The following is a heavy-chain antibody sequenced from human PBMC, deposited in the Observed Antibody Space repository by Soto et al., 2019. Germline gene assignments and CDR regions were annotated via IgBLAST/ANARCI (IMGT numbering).Heavy chain of an antibody. J-gene: IGHJ3*02. CDR1: SGSFSGDY. CDR3: ARGDYDYIWGSYRYRTDAFDI. V-gene: IGHV4-34*01. D-gene: IGHD3-16*02. Sequence: SETLSLTCAVYSGSFSGDYWSWIRQPPGKGLEWIGEINHSGSTNYNPSLKSRVTISVDTSKNQFSLKLSSVTAADTAVYYCARGDYDYIWGSYRYRTDAFDIWGQGTMVTVSS. CDR2: INHSGST.